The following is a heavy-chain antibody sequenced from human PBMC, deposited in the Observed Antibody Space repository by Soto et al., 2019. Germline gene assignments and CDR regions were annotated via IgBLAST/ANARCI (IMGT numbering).Heavy chain of an antibody. CDR2: INPSGGST. J-gene: IGHJ4*02. Sequence: GASVKVSCKASGYTFTSYYMHRVRQAPGQGLEWMGIINPSGGSTSYAQKFQGRVTMTRDTSTSTVYMELSSLRSEDTAVYYCARDSGSDPSVDSWGKGTLVPVSP. CDR3: ARDSGSDPSVDS. CDR1: GYTFTSYY. V-gene: IGHV1-46*01. D-gene: IGHD3-10*01.